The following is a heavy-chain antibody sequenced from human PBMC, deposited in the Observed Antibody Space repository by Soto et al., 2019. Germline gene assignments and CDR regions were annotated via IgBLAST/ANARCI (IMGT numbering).Heavy chain of an antibody. Sequence: ASCRFRVNSSAMSWLRKNKGKGLEWVSAISGSGGSTYYADSVKGRFTISRDNSKNTLYLQMNSLRAEDTAVYYCAKDFRPGIVIATNPSVLAYWGQGTLVPVSS. CDR2: ISGSGGST. J-gene: IGHJ4*02. D-gene: IGHD1-26*01. CDR3: AKDFRPGIVIATNPSVLAY. CDR1: RFRVNSSA. V-gene: IGHV3-23*01.